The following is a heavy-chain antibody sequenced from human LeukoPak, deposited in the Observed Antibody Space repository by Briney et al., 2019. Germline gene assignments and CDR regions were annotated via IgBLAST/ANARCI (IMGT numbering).Heavy chain of an antibody. Sequence: SETLSLTCTVSGGSISSYYWSWIRQPPGKGLEWIGYIYYSGSTNYNPSLKSRVTISVDTSKNQFSLKLSSVTAADTAVYYCAASDFYYYGSGSYYRPPYYYYMDVWGKGTTVTVSS. CDR1: GGSISSYY. D-gene: IGHD3-10*01. V-gene: IGHV4-59*01. CDR3: AASDFYYYGSGSYYRPPYYYYMDV. J-gene: IGHJ6*03. CDR2: IYYSGST.